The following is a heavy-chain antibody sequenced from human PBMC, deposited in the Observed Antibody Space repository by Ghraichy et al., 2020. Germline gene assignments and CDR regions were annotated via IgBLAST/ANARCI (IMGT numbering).Heavy chain of an antibody. D-gene: IGHD3-10*01. Sequence: ASVKVSCKASGYTFTGYYMHWVRQAPGQGLEWMGRINPNSGGTNYAQKFQGRVTMTRDTSISTAYMELSRLRSDDTAVYYCARGNTMVRGGAFDIWGQGTMVTVSS. CDR3: ARGNTMVRGGAFDI. CDR1: GYTFTGYY. J-gene: IGHJ3*02. CDR2: INPNSGGT. V-gene: IGHV1-2*06.